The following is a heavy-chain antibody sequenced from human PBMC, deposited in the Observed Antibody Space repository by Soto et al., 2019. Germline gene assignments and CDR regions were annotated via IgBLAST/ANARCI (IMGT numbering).Heavy chain of an antibody. V-gene: IGHV1-18*01. J-gene: IGHJ6*02. D-gene: IGHD3-10*01. CDR2: ISAYNGKT. CDR3: ARVLLWFEEYYYYGMDV. CDR1: GYTFTSYG. Sequence: QVQLVQSGAEVKKPGASVKVSGKASGYTFTSYGSSWLRQAPGQGLEWMGWISAYNGKTNYAQKLQGRVTMTTDTSTSTAYMELRSLRSDDTAVYDCARVLLWFEEYYYYGMDVWGQGTTVTVSS.